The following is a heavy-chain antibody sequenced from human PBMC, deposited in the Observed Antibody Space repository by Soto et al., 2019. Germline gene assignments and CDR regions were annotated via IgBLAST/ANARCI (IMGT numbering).Heavy chain of an antibody. CDR3: GRGRSGQIVVFY. CDR2: IGPESGAT. D-gene: IGHD1-26*01. CDR1: GYTFAGHY. Sequence: ASVKVSCKASGYTFAGHYIHWVRQAPEQGPEWMGEIGPESGATRYAQKFQGRVTMTRDMSITTVYMELNNLSPDDTAVYYCGRGRSGQIVVFYWGQGTPVTVSS. V-gene: IGHV1-2*02. J-gene: IGHJ4*02.